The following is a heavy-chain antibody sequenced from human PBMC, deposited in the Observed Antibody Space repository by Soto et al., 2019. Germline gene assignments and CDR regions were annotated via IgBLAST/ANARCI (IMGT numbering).Heavy chain of an antibody. V-gene: IGHV3-23*01. CDR3: VHNCGVDCHSVFFY. Sequence: EVQLLESGGGLVQPGGSLRLSCAASGFTFSNYAMSWVRQAPGKGLEWVSGISGGGVSSYYADSVKGRFTIFRDNSKNTLYLQRNSLRSEDPAVYYCVHNCGVDCHSVFFYWGQGTLVIVSS. CDR1: GFTFSNYA. CDR2: ISGGGVSS. J-gene: IGHJ4*02. D-gene: IGHD2-21*02.